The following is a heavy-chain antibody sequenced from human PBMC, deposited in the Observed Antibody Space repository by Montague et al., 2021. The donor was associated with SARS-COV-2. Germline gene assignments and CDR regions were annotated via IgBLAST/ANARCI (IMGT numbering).Heavy chain of an antibody. J-gene: IGHJ4*02. D-gene: IGHD6-19*01. Sequence: PALVKPTQTLTLTCTFSGFSLSSSGMGVGWIRQPPGKALEWLSLIYWDGDERYSPSLKSRLTITKDTSRNQVVLRMTHMDPADTGTYYCAHSIHSGHPPRYWGQGALVTVSS. V-gene: IGHV2-5*02. CDR1: GFSLSSSGMG. CDR3: AHSIHSGHPPRY. CDR2: IYWDGDE.